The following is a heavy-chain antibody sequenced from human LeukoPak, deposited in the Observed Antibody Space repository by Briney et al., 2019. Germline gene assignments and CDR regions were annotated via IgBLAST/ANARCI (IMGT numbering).Heavy chain of an antibody. D-gene: IGHD3-16*01. Sequence: PGESLKISCKGSGYNFTIYWIGWVRQMPGKGLEWMGVIYPGDSDTRYSPSFQGQVTISADKSISTAYLQWSSLKASDTAMYYCAIFDFLFGEIDNWFDPWGQGTLVTVSS. CDR1: GYNFTIYW. J-gene: IGHJ5*02. V-gene: IGHV5-51*01. CDR3: AIFDFLFGEIDNWFDP. CDR2: IYPGDSDT.